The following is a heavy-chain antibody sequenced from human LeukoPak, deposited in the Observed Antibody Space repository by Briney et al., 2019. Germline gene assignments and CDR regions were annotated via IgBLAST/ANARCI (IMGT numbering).Heavy chain of an antibody. CDR1: GCTFTGYY. CDR2: INPNSGGT. Sequence: ASVKVSCKASGCTFTGYYMHWVRQAPGQGLEWMGWINPNSGGTNCAQKFQGRVTMTRDTSISTAYMELSRLRSDDTAVYYCAIPRPFGDYCFDYWGQGTLVTVSS. D-gene: IGHD4-17*01. V-gene: IGHV1-2*02. CDR3: AIPRPFGDYCFDY. J-gene: IGHJ4*02.